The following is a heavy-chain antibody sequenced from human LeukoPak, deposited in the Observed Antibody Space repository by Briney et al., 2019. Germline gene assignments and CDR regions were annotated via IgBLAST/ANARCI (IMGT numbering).Heavy chain of an antibody. V-gene: IGHV3-15*01. J-gene: IGHJ4*02. D-gene: IGHD1-26*01. CDR2: IKAKAHGGTT. Sequence: GGSLRLSCAASGFTFINAWMAWVRQAPGKGLEWVGRIKAKAHGGTTDYAAPVKGRFTISRDDSKNTLYLQMNSLKTEDTAVYYCTTDGVGIEGATFDYRGQGTLVTVSS. CDR1: GFTFINAW. CDR3: TTDGVGIEGATFDY.